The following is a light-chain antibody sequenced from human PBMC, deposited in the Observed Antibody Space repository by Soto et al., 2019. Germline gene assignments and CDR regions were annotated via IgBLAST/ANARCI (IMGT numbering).Light chain of an antibody. CDR3: AAWDDSLNGWV. J-gene: IGLJ3*02. Sequence: QSVLTQPPSASGTPGQRVTISCSGSSFNIGRNPVNWYQQFPGTAPKLLIYTNDQRPSGVPDRFSGSKSGTSASLAISGLQSEEEADYYCAAWDDSLNGWVFGGGTKLTVL. CDR2: TND. V-gene: IGLV1-44*01. CDR1: SFNIGRNP.